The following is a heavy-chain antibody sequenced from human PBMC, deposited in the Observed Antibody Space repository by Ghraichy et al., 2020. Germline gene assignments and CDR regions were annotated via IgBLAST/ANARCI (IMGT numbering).Heavy chain of an antibody. Sequence: SLLLSCAASGFTFSSYAMSWVRQAPGKGLEWVSTISGSGGSTYYPDSVKGRLTISRDNSKNTVHLQMNSLRAEDTAVYYCNGGPNYYYYYMDVWGKGATVTVSS. CDR3: NGGPNYYYYYMDV. CDR2: ISGSGGST. D-gene: IGHD4-23*01. CDR1: GFTFSSYA. V-gene: IGHV3-23*01. J-gene: IGHJ6*03.